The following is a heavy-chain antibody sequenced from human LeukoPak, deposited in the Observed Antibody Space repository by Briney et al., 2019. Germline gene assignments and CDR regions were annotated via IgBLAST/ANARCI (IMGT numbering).Heavy chain of an antibody. CDR3: AKMGVVAARPGTFDY. V-gene: IGHV3-23*01. J-gene: IGHJ4*02. CDR2: ISGSGGST. Sequence: PGGSLRLSCAASGFTFSSYAMSWVRQAPGKGLEWVSAISGSGGSTYHADPVKGRFTISRDNSKNTLYLQMNSLRAEDTAVYYCAKMGVVAARPGTFDYWGQGTLVTVSS. CDR1: GFTFSSYA. D-gene: IGHD6-6*01.